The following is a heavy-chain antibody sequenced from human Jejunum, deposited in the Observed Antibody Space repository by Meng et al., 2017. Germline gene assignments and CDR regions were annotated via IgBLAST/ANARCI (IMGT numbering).Heavy chain of an antibody. V-gene: IGHV3/OR16-9*01. J-gene: IGHJ4*02. Sequence: GESLKISCAASGFTFSNHYTSWVRQAPGKGLEWVSYSSGNSGYTNYADSVKGRFTISRDNAKNSLYLQMNSLRAEDTAVYYCVRDERWGQGTLVTVSS. CDR2: SSGNSGYT. CDR3: VRDER. D-gene: IGHD1-1*01. CDR1: GFTFSNHY.